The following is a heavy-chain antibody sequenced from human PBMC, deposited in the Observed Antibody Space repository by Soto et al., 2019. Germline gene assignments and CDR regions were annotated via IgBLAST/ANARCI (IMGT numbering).Heavy chain of an antibody. CDR2: IFSNDEK. D-gene: IGHD3-9*01. CDR1: GFSLSNARMG. Sequence: SGPTLVNPTETLTLTCTVSGFSLSNARMGVSWIRQPPGKALEWLAHIFSNDEKSYSTSLKSRLTISKDTSKSQVVLTMTNMDPVDTATYYCARNPYFVNLTGNNHVYIDYRGQAILVTFPQ. CDR3: ARNPYFVNLTGNNHVYIDY. J-gene: IGHJ4*02. V-gene: IGHV2-26*01.